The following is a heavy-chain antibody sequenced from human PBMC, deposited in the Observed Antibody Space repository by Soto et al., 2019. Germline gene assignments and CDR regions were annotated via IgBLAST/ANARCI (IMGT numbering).Heavy chain of an antibody. CDR2: IIPIFGTA. CDR1: GYTFTSYD. V-gene: IGHV1-69*06. Sequence: ASVKVSCKASGYTFTSYDINWVRQAPGQGLEWMGWIIPIFGTAIFAQKFQGRVTMTEDTSTDTAYMELSSLRSEDTAVYYCATDRNSSSWYLDDAFDIWGQGTMVTVSS. D-gene: IGHD6-13*01. CDR3: ATDRNSSSWYLDDAFDI. J-gene: IGHJ3*02.